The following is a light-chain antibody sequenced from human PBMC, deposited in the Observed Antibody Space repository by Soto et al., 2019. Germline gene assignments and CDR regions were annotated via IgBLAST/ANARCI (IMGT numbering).Light chain of an antibody. CDR2: GNN. V-gene: IGLV1-40*01. J-gene: IGLJ3*02. Sequence: QSVLTQPPSVSGAPGQRVTISCTGSSSNIGAGYDVHWYQQLPGTAPKLLVHGNNDRPSGVPDRFSASKSGTSASLAITGLQVEDEADYYCCSLTNGATWVFGGGTKLTVL. CDR3: CSLTNGATWV. CDR1: SSNIGAGYD.